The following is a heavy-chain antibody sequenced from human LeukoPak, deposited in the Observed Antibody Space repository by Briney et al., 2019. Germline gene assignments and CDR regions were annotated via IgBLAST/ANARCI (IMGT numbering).Heavy chain of an antibody. CDR2: IWYDGSNK. CDR3: ASESGSFDY. J-gene: IGHJ4*02. CDR1: GFTFSSYG. Sequence: GGSLRLSCAASGFTFSSYGMHWVRQAPGKGLEWVAVIWYDGSNKYYADSVKGRFTISRDNAKNSLYLQMNSLRAEDTAVYYCASESGSFDYWGQGTLVTVSS. D-gene: IGHD1-1*01. V-gene: IGHV3-33*01.